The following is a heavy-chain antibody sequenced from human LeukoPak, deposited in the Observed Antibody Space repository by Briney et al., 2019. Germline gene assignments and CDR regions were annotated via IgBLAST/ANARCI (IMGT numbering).Heavy chain of an antibody. Sequence: ASVKVSCKASGYTFTGYYMHWVRQAPGQGLEWMGWINPNNGGTNYAQKFQGRVTMTRDTSISTAYMELSRLRSDDTAVYYCARDAYCGGDCYPYYFYMDVWGEGTTVTVSS. CDR1: GYTFTGYY. V-gene: IGHV1-2*02. CDR2: INPNNGGT. J-gene: IGHJ6*03. CDR3: ARDAYCGGDCYPYYFYMDV. D-gene: IGHD2-21*02.